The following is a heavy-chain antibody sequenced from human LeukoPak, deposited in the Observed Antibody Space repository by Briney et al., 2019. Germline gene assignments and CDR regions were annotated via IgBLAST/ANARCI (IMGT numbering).Heavy chain of an antibody. V-gene: IGHV4-34*01. CDR3: AGGLWFGELDV. CDR2: INHSGST. Sequence: SETMSLTCAVYGGSFSGYYWSWIRQPPGKGLEWIGEINHSGSTNYNPSLKSRVTISVDTSKNQFSLKLSSVTAADTAVYYCAGGLWFGELDVWGKGTTVTVSS. J-gene: IGHJ6*04. CDR1: GGSFSGYY. D-gene: IGHD3-10*01.